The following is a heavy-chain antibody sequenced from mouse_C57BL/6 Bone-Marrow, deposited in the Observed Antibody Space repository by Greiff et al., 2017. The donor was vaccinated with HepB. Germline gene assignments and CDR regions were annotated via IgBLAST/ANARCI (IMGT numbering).Heavy chain of an antibody. D-gene: IGHD1-1*01. V-gene: IGHV2-9-1*01. CDR1: GFSLTSYA. J-gene: IGHJ2*01. CDR2: IWTGGGT. Sequence: VKLQESGPGLVAPSQSLSITCTVSGFSLTSYAISWVRQPPGKGLEWLGVIWTGGGTNYNSALKSRLSISKDNSKSQVFLKMNSLQTDDTARYYCARDALLYYFYFDYWGQGTTLTVSS. CDR3: ARDALLYYFYFDY.